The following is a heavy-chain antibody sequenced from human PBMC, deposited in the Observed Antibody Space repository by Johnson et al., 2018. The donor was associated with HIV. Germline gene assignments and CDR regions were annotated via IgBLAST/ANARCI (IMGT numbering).Heavy chain of an antibody. CDR3: ARGEIVVVPAATRAQDAFDI. Sequence: VQLVESGGGVVQPGRSLRLSCAASGFTFSSYWMSWVRQAPGKGLEWVANIQHDGSEKYYEDPVKGRLTISRDNAKNALYLQMNSLRAEDTAVYYCARGEIVVVPAATRAQDAFDIWGQGTMVTVSS. J-gene: IGHJ3*02. CDR1: GFTFSSYW. V-gene: IGHV3-7*02. CDR2: IQHDGSEK. D-gene: IGHD2-2*01.